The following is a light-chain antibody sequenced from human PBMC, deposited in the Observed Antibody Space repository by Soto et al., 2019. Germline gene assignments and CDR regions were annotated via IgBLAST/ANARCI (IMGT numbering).Light chain of an antibody. CDR1: QGISSS. CDR2: SAS. J-gene: IGKJ4*01. Sequence: DIRLTQSPSFLSASVGDRVTITCRASQGISSSLAWYQQKPGKAPNLLIYSASTLQSGVPSRFSGSGSGTEFTLTISSLQPEDCATYHCQQLNSFPPLFGGGTKVEIK. V-gene: IGKV1-9*01. CDR3: QQLNSFPPL.